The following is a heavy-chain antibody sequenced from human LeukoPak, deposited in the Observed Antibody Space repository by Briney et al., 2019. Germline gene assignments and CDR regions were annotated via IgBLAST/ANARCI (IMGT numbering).Heavy chain of an antibody. D-gene: IGHD1-26*01. J-gene: IGHJ4*02. CDR2: ISGSGGST. CDR3: AKDRSGELPEMGDH. Sequence: GASLRLSCAASGFIFSNYAMYWVRQAPGKGLEWVSAISGSGGSTYYADSVKGRFTISRDNSKNTLYLQMNSLRAEDTAVYYCAKDRSGELPEMGDHWGQGTLVTVSS. CDR1: GFIFSNYA. V-gene: IGHV3-23*01.